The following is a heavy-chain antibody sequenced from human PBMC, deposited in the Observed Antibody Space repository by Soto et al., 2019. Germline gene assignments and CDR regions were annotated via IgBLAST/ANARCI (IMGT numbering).Heavy chain of an antibody. CDR1: GFSFRTYG. CDR3: ARDDAFGNENAFDL. V-gene: IGHV3-33*01. D-gene: IGHD1-1*01. J-gene: IGHJ3*01. Sequence: QAQLVESGGGLVQPGTSLRLSCAVSGFSFRTYGFHWVRQPPGKGLEWVAAISPKGHSDSVEGRFTISRDNSKDTLYLQMNNLRAEDTAVYYCARDDAFGNENAFDLWGRGTMVTVSS. CDR2: ISPK.